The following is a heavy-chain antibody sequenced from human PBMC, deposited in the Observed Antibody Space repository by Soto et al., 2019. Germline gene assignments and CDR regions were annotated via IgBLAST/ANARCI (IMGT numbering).Heavy chain of an antibody. CDR2: VHSNGAT. Sequence: QVQLQESGPGLVKSSETLSLTCAVSGGSISSYFWSWIRQPPGKGLEWIAYVHSNGATKYNPSLESRVTISLDTPKSQSSLNLISVTAADTAVYYCARRPWGGYDSWGQGILVTVSS. CDR1: GGSISSYF. V-gene: IGHV4-59*08. J-gene: IGHJ4*02. D-gene: IGHD5-12*01. CDR3: ARRPWGGYDS.